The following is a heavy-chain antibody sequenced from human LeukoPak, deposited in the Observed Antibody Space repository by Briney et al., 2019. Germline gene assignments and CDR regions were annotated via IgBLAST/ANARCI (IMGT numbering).Heavy chain of an antibody. D-gene: IGHD4-23*01. Sequence: ASVKVSCKASGYTFTSYYMHWVRQAPGQGLEWMGITNPSGGSTSYAQKFQGRVTMTRDMSTSTDYMELSSLRSEDTAVYYCARDNSVEDTAWWFDPWGQGTLVTVSS. V-gene: IGHV1-46*01. CDR3: ARDNSVEDTAWWFDP. CDR2: TNPSGGST. CDR1: GYTFTSYY. J-gene: IGHJ5*02.